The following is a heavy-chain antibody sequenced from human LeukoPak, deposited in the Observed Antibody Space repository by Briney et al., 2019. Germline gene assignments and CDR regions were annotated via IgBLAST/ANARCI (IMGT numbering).Heavy chain of an antibody. Sequence: PGRSLRLSCAASGFTFSSYAMHWVRQAPGKGLEWVAVISYDGSNKYYADSVKGRFTISRDNSKNTLYLQMNSLRAEDTAVYYCARDLRCSGGSCYPTTWIYYFDYWGQGTLVTVSS. D-gene: IGHD2-15*01. J-gene: IGHJ4*02. CDR2: ISYDGSNK. V-gene: IGHV3-30*04. CDR1: GFTFSSYA. CDR3: ARDLRCSGGSCYPTTWIYYFDY.